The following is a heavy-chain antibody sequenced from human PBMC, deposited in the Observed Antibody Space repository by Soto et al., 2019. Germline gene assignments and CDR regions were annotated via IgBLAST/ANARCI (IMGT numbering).Heavy chain of an antibody. Sequence: GESLKISCKGSGYSFTSYWIGWVRQMPGKGLEWMGIIYPGDSDTRYSPSFQGQVTISADKSISTAYLQWSSLKASDTAMYYCARQWCSIRRPPHSFLYRGQTILVTGST. CDR3: ARQWCSIRRPPHSFLY. D-gene: IGHD2-8*01. V-gene: IGHV5-51*01. J-gene: IGHJ4*02. CDR1: GYSFTSYW. CDR2: IYPGDSDT.